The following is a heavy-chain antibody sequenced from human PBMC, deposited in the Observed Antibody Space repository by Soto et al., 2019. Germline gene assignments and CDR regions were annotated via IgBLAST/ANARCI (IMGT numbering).Heavy chain of an antibody. CDR1: GYTLTSYG. Sequence: QVQLVQSRAEVKKPGASVKVSCKASGYTLTSYGISWVRQAPGQGLEWVGWISPYNGNTNYEQKLQDRVTLTTDTSTSTAYMELRSLRPDDTAVYYCARADFDFWSGYSPFDYWGQGTLVTVSS. CDR3: ARADFDFWSGYSPFDY. D-gene: IGHD3-3*01. V-gene: IGHV1-18*01. CDR2: ISPYNGNT. J-gene: IGHJ4*02.